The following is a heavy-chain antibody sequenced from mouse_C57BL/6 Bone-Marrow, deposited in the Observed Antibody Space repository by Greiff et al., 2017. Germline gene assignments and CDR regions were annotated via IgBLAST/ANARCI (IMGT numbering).Heavy chain of an antibody. CDR3: TKSSLY. CDR1: GFNIKDDY. J-gene: IGHJ2*01. Sequence: EVQLQQSGAEFVRPGASVKLSCTASGFNIKDDYMHWVKQRPEQGLEWIGWIDPENGDTEYASKFQGKVTITADTSSNTTYLQLSSLTSEDTAVYCCTKSSLYWGQGTTLTVSS. CDR2: IDPENGDT. D-gene: IGHD1-3*01. V-gene: IGHV14-4*01.